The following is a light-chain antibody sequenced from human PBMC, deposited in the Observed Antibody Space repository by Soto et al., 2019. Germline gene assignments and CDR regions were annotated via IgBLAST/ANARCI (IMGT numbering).Light chain of an antibody. J-gene: IGLJ1*01. CDR1: SSDVGGYNY. CDR3: CSYAGSYTWV. CDR2: DVT. Sequence: QSALTQPRSVSGSPGQSVTISCTGTSSDVGGYNYVSWYEQHPVKAPKLMIYDVTKRPSGVPDRFSGSKSGNTASLTISGLQGADEADYYCCSYAGSYTWVFGTGTKVTVL. V-gene: IGLV2-11*01.